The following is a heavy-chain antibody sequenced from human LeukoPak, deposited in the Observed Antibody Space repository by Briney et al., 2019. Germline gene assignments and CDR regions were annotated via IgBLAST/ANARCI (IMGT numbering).Heavy chain of an antibody. V-gene: IGHV3-23*01. CDR2: ISASGGNT. Sequence: GGSLRLSCAASGFSFLNYAMSWVRRAPGKGLEWVSGISASGGNTNYADSVKGRFTISRDNSKNTLYLQMNGLRAEDTAVYYCAKTRPLDSSSWSHGDYWGQGTLVTVSS. CDR3: AKTRPLDSSSWSHGDY. CDR1: GFSFLNYA. J-gene: IGHJ4*02. D-gene: IGHD6-13*01.